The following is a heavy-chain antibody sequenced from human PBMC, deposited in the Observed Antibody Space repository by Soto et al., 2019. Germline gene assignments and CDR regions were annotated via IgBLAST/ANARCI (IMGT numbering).Heavy chain of an antibody. Sequence: SETLSLTCTVSGGSISSYYWSWIRQPPGKGLEWIGYIYYSGSTNYNPSLKSRVTISVDTSKNQFSLKLSSETAADTAVYYCARGHLWLEDWAQGTLVTVSS. J-gene: IGHJ4*02. D-gene: IGHD3-3*01. CDR2: IYYSGST. CDR1: GGSISSYY. V-gene: IGHV4-59*08. CDR3: ARGHLWLED.